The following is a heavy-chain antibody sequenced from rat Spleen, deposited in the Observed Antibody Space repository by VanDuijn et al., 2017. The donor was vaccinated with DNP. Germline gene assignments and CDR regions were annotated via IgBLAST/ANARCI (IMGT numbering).Heavy chain of an antibody. V-gene: IGHV3-3*01. CDR3: ARWNNYGGY. CDR2: INSAGST. D-gene: IGHD1-10*01. CDR1: VYSITSSYR. J-gene: IGHJ2*01. Sequence: EVQLQESGPGLVKPSQSLSLTCSVTVYSITSSYRWNWIRKFPGPKLEWMGYINSAGSTNYNPSLRSRISITRDTSKNQFFLQVNSVTTEDTATYYCARWNNYGGYWGQGVMVTVSS.